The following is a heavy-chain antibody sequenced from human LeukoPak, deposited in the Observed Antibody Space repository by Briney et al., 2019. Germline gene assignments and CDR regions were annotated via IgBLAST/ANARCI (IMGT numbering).Heavy chain of an antibody. V-gene: IGHV3-30*04. CDR3: AKDPQPYYGGNCLDY. CDR2: ISYDGSDK. D-gene: IGHD4-23*01. J-gene: IGHJ4*02. Sequence: GRSLRLSCAASGVTFSAYAMHWVRQAPGKGLEWVAVISYDGSDKYYADSVRGRFTISRDNSKNTLYLQMNSLRPEDTAVYYCAKDPQPYYGGNCLDYWGQGTLVTVSS. CDR1: GVTFSAYA.